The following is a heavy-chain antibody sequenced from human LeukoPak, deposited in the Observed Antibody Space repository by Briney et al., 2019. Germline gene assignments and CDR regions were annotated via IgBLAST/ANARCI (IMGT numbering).Heavy chain of an antibody. CDR3: ARLRITGSFWYFDL. CDR1: GYSFTSYW. J-gene: IGHJ2*01. D-gene: IGHD1-20*01. V-gene: IGHV5-51*01. CDR2: IYPGDSDT. Sequence: GESLKISCKGSGYSFTSYWIGWVRQMPGKGLEWMGIIYPGDSDTRYSPSFQGQVTISADKSVTAAYLQWSSLKASDTAMYYCARLRITGSFWYFDLWGRGTLVTVSS.